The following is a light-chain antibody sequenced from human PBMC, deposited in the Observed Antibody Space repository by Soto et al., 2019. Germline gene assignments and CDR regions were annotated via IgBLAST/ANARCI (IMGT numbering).Light chain of an antibody. CDR2: AAS. Sequence: DIQMTQSPSSLSASVGDRVTITCRSSQIIVNYLNWYHQKPGRAPDLLIYAASSLQSGVASRFSGSGSGTEFTLTISSLQPEDFGSYFCQQSYSTPYTFGPGTKVDIK. CDR1: QIIVNY. J-gene: IGKJ2*01. CDR3: QQSYSTPYT. V-gene: IGKV1-39*01.